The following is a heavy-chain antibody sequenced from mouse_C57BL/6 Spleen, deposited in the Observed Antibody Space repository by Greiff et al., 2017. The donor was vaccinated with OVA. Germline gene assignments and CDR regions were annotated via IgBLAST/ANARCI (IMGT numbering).Heavy chain of an antibody. J-gene: IGHJ3*01. V-gene: IGHV1-69*01. CDR3: ASPSDSSGYLPFAY. CDR1: GYTFTSYW. Sequence: QVQLQQPGAELVMPGASVKLSCKASGYTFTSYWMPWVKQRPGQGLEWIGEIDPSDSYTNYNQKFKGKSTLTVDKSSSTAYMQLSSLTSEDSAVYYCASPSDSSGYLPFAYWGQGTLVTVSA. CDR2: IDPSDSYT. D-gene: IGHD3-2*02.